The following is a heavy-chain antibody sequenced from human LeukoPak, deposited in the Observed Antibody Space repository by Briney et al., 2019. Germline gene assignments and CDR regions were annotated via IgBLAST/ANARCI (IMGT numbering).Heavy chain of an antibody. CDR3: ARGPANYDILTGYYHDAFDI. CDR1: GGSLSSYY. Sequence: SETLSLTCTVSGGSLSSYYWSWIRQPPGKGLAWIGYIYYSGSTNYNPSLKSPVTISVDTSTNQFSLKLSSVTAADTAVYYCARGPANYDILTGYYHDAFDIWGQGTMVTVSS. CDR2: IYYSGST. D-gene: IGHD3-9*01. V-gene: IGHV4-59*01. J-gene: IGHJ3*02.